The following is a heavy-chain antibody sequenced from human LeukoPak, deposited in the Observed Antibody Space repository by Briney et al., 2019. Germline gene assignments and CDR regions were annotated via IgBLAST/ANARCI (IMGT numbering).Heavy chain of an antibody. D-gene: IGHD3-22*01. CDR1: GFTFSSYG. Sequence: HPGGSLRLSCAASGFTFSSYGMHWVRQTPGKGLEWVAFVRFDGSNKYYADSVKGRFTISRDNSKNTLYLQMNSLRTEDTAVYYCAKETEAHYYYDSSSYYFNAFHVWGLGTMVTVSS. CDR2: VRFDGSNK. V-gene: IGHV3-30*02. CDR3: AKETEAHYYYDSSSYYFNAFHV. J-gene: IGHJ3*01.